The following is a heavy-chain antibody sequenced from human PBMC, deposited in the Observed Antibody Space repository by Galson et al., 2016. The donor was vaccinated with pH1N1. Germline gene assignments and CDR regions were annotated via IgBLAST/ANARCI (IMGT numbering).Heavy chain of an antibody. J-gene: IGHJ4*02. CDR1: GFTFDDYA. V-gene: IGHV3-9*01. D-gene: IGHD6-13*01. CDR3: AKSSSWYGPYFDY. CDR2: ISWNSGSI. Sequence: SLRLSCAASGFTFDDYAMHWVRQAPGKGLEWVSNISWNSGSIGYADSVKGRFTISRDNAKNSLYLQMNSLRAEDTALYYCAKSSSWYGPYFDYWGQGTLVTVSS.